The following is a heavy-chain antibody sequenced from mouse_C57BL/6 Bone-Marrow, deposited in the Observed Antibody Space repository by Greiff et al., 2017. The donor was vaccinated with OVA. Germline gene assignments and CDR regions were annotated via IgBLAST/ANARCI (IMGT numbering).Heavy chain of an antibody. V-gene: IGHV1-53*01. D-gene: IGHD3-2*02. CDR3: ARGLRLREAWFAY. CDR1: GYTFTSYW. CDR2: INPSNGGT. J-gene: IGHJ3*01. Sequence: QVQLQQPGTELVKPGASVKLSCKASGYTFTSYWMHWVKQRPGQGLEWIGNINPSNGGTNYNEKFKSKATLTVDKSSSTAYMQLSSLTSEDSAVYDCARGLRLREAWFAYWGQGTLVTVSA.